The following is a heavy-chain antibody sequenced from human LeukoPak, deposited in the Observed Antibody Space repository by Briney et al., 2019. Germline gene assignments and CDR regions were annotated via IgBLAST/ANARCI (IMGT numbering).Heavy chain of an antibody. CDR2: ISGSGGRT. V-gene: IGHV3-23*01. CDR3: AKEKYSSGFFDY. J-gene: IGHJ4*02. D-gene: IGHD6-19*01. Sequence: GASLRLSCAASGFTFGTYAMSWVRQAPGKGLERVSAISGSGGRTYSADSVKGRFTISRDNSNNTLYLQMNSLRAEDTAVYYCAKEKYSSGFFDYWGQGTLVTVSS. CDR1: GFTFGTYA.